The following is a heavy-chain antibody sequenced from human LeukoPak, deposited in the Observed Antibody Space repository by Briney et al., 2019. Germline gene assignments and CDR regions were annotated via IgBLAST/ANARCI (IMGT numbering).Heavy chain of an antibody. D-gene: IGHD2-15*01. CDR2: ISAYNDNT. Sequence: SVKVSCKVSRYTFTSFGTSWVRHAPGQGLEWMRRISAYNDNTNYAQKLQGRVPMTTDTVTSTAYMELRSVRSDDTAVYYGARDVGGGDCSGGSCYPGANWFDPWGQGTLVTVSS. V-gene: IGHV1-18*04. CDR1: RYTFTSFG. J-gene: IGHJ5*02. CDR3: ARDVGGGDCSGGSCYPGANWFDP.